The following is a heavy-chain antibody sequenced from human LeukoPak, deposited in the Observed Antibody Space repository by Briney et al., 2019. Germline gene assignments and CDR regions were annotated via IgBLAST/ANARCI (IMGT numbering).Heavy chain of an antibody. CDR1: GFTFSSYA. Sequence: GGSLRLSCAASGFTFSSYAMSWVRQAPGKGLEWVSSISSSSSYIYYADSVKGRFTTSRDNAKNSLYLQMNSLRAEDTAVYYCARDVKIAVAGYYFDYWGQGTLVTVSS. J-gene: IGHJ4*02. V-gene: IGHV3-21*01. CDR2: ISSSSSYI. D-gene: IGHD6-19*01. CDR3: ARDVKIAVAGYYFDY.